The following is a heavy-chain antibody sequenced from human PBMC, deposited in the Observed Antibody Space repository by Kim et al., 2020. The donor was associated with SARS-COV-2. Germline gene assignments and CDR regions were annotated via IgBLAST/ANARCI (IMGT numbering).Heavy chain of an antibody. V-gene: IGHV3-11*05. CDR1: GFTFSDYY. J-gene: IGHJ5*02. Sequence: GGSLRLSCAASGFTFSDYYMSWIRQAPGKGLEWVSYISSSSSYTNYADSVKGRFTISRDNAKNSLYLQMNSLRAEDTAVYYCARDSSHYYGSGSYYKAWGQGTLVTVSS. CDR3: ARDSSHYYGSGSYYKA. CDR2: ISSSSSYT. D-gene: IGHD3-10*01.